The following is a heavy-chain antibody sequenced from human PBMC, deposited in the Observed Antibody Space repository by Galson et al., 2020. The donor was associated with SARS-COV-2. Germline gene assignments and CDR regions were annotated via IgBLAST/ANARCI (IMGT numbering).Heavy chain of an antibody. CDR1: GFTFSSYG. CDR3: ARQYYYDSSGYYYPAYYDYGMDV. J-gene: IGHJ6*02. Sequence: GGSLRLSCAASGFTFSSYGMHWVRQAPGKGLEWVAVIWYDGSNKYYADSVKGRFTISRDNSKNTLYLQMNSLRAEDTAVYYCARQYYYDSSGYYYPAYYDYGMDVWGQGTTVTVSS. D-gene: IGHD3-22*01. V-gene: IGHV3-33*01. CDR2: IWYDGSNK.